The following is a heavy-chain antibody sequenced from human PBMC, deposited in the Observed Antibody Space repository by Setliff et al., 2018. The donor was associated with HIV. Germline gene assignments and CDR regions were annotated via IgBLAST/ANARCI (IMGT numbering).Heavy chain of an antibody. D-gene: IGHD5-12*01. V-gene: IGHV4-38-2*01. CDR1: GFSISSRYY. Sequence: SETLSLTCDVSGFSISSRYYWGWIRQSPGKGLEWIGNIYHTGSSYYNPSLNDRATISLDTSKNQFSLKLNSVTAADTAVYYCASDISPDDGYNRLHYFDYWGQGTLVTVS. J-gene: IGHJ4*02. CDR2: IYHTGSS. CDR3: ASDISPDDGYNRLHYFDY.